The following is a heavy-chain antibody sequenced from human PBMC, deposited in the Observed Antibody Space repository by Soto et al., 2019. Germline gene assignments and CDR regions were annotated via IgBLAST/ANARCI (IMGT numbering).Heavy chain of an antibody. Sequence: SEALSLTCTVSGGSMSSSSFYWGWIRQPPGKGLEWIANMYFSGFYSGSTSYNPSLKSRVTISVDTSKHQFSLQVSSVTAADTAVYYCARGFDILTLGFSLDYWGQGTLVTAPS. CDR3: ARGFDILTLGFSLDY. CDR1: GGSMSSSSFY. J-gene: IGHJ4*02. D-gene: IGHD3-9*01. CDR2: MYFSGFYSGST. V-gene: IGHV4-39*01.